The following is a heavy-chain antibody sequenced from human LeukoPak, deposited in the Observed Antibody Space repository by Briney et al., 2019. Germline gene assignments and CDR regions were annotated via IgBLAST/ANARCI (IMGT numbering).Heavy chain of an antibody. V-gene: IGHV3-30*18. CDR3: AKVVAGSGAFDI. Sequence: GGSLRLSCAASGFTFSSYGMHWVRQAPGKGLGWVAVISYDGSNKYYADSVKGRFTISRDNSKNTLYLQMNSLRAEDTAVYYCAKVVAGSGAFDIWGQGTMVTVSS. D-gene: IGHD3-16*02. CDR2: ISYDGSNK. J-gene: IGHJ3*02. CDR1: GFTFSSYG.